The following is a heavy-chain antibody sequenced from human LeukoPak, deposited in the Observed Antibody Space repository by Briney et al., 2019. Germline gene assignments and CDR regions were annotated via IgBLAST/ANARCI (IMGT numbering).Heavy chain of an antibody. CDR2: ISYDGSNK. J-gene: IGHJ4*02. D-gene: IGHD2-21*01. Sequence: GRSLRLSCAASGFTFSSYGMHWVRQAPGKGLEWVAVISYDGSNKYYADSVKGRFTISRDNSKNTLYLQMNSLRAEDTAVYYCAKIPSLDYHDHWGQGTLVTVSS. V-gene: IGHV3-30*18. CDR1: GFTFSSYG. CDR3: AKIPSLDYHDH.